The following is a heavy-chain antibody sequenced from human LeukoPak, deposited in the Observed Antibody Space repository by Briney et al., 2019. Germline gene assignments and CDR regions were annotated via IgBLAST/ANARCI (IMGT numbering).Heavy chain of an antibody. Sequence: PSETLSLTCAVYGGSFSGYYWSWIRQPPGKGLEWIGEINHSGSTNYNPSLKSRVTISVDTPKNQFSLKLSSVTAANTAVYYCARARITMVRGVIIDYWGQGTLVTVSS. J-gene: IGHJ4*02. CDR1: GGSFSGYY. V-gene: IGHV4-34*01. CDR3: ARARITMVRGVIIDY. D-gene: IGHD3-10*01. CDR2: INHSGST.